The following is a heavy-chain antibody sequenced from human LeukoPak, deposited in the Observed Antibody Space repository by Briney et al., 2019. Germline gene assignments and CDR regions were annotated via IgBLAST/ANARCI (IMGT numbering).Heavy chain of an antibody. CDR2: IYSGGST. V-gene: IGHV3-66*02. J-gene: IGHJ6*02. Sequence: GGSLRLSCAASEFTVSSNYMSWVRQAPGKGLEWVSVIYSGGSTYYADSVKGRFTISRDNSKNTLYLQMNSLRAEDTAVYYCARDAKWANYYYYGMDVWGQGTTVTVSS. CDR3: ARDAKWANYYYYGMDV. CDR1: EFTVSSNY. D-gene: IGHD2-8*01.